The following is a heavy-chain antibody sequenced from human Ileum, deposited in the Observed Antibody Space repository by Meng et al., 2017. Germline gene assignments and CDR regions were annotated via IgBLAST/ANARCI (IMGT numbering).Heavy chain of an antibody. Sequence: QVQVQERGPGLLKPSETLSLTCAVSGGSIESNNCWTWIRQPPGQGLEWIGEVYHSGSTHYNPSLQSRVTISIDNSKNRFSLSLNSVTAADTAIYYCARADYVRYFDLWGRGTLVTVSS. J-gene: IGHJ2*01. CDR3: ARADYVRYFDL. D-gene: IGHD3-10*02. V-gene: IGHV4-4*02. CDR2: VYHSGST. CDR1: GGSIESNNC.